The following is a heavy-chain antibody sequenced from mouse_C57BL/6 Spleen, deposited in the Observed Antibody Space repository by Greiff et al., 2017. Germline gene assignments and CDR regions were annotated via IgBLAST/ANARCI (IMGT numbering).Heavy chain of an antibody. CDR1: GFTFTSYT. CDR2: ISGGGGNT. CDR3: ACPYYYGSSPFDY. D-gene: IGHD1-1*01. J-gene: IGHJ2*01. V-gene: IGHV5-9*01. Sequence: EVQGVESGGGLVKPGGSLKLSCAASGFTFTSYTMSWVRQTPEKRLEWVATISGGGGNTYYPDSVKGRSTISRDNSTNTLYLQLSSLRSEDTALYYCACPYYYGSSPFDYWGQGTTLTVSS.